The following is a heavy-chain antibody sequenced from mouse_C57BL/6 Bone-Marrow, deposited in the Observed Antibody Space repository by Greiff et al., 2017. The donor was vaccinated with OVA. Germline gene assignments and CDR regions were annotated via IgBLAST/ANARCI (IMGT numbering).Heavy chain of an antibody. CDR3: ARNGVYYDYDGVAY. J-gene: IGHJ3*01. CDR1: GYTFTSYG. Sequence: QVQLKQSGAELARPGASVKLSCKASGYTFTSYGISWVKQRTGQGLEWIGEIYPRSGNPYYNEKFKGKATLTADKSSSTAYMELRSLTSEDSAVYFCARNGVYYDYDGVAYWGQGTLVTVSA. CDR2: IYPRSGNP. D-gene: IGHD2-4*01. V-gene: IGHV1-81*01.